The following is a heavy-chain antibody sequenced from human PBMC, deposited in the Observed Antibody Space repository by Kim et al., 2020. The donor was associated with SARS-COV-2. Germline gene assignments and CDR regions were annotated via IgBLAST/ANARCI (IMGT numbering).Heavy chain of an antibody. CDR3: ARDLLVGATSYGMDV. CDR2: IWYDGSNK. D-gene: IGHD1-26*01. J-gene: IGHJ6*02. V-gene: IGHV3-33*01. CDR1: GFTFSSYG. Sequence: GGSLRLSCAASGFTFSSYGMHWVRQAPGKGLEWVAVIWYDGSNKYYADSVKGRFTISRDNSKNTLHLQMNSLRAEDTAVYYCARDLLVGATSYGMDVWGQGTTVTVSS.